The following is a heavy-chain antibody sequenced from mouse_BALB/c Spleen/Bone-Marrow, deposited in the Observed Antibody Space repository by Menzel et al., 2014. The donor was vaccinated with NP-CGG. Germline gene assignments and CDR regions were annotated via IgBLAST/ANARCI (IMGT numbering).Heavy chain of an antibody. V-gene: IGHV5-12-2*01. Sequence: EVQLVESGGGLVQPGGSLKLSCAASGFTFSSYTMSWVRQTPEKRLDWVAYISNGGGSTYYPDTVKGRFTISRDNAKNTLDLQMSSLKSEDTAMYYCARGNGFAYWGQGTLVTVSA. CDR1: GFTFSSYT. J-gene: IGHJ3*01. CDR3: ARGNGFAY. CDR2: ISNGGGST.